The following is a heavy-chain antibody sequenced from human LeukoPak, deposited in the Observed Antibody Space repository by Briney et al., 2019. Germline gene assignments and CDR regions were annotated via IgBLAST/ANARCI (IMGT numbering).Heavy chain of an antibody. Sequence: HPGRSLRLSCAASGFTFSSYSMHWVRQAPGKGLEWVAVISYDGSNKYYADSVKGRFTISGDNSKNTLYLQMNSLRAEDTAVYYCAKDRGDMGGDYWGQGTLVTVSS. V-gene: IGHV3-30*18. J-gene: IGHJ4*02. D-gene: IGHD1-26*01. CDR2: ISYDGSNK. CDR1: GFTFSSYS. CDR3: AKDRGDMGGDY.